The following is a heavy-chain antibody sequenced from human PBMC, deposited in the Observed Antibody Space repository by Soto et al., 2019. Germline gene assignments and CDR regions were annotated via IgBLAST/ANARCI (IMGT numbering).Heavy chain of an antibody. CDR1: GFTFSSYA. CDR3: AKVRRTYYDFWSGYSSLGY. J-gene: IGHJ4*02. D-gene: IGHD3-3*01. Sequence: EVQLLESGGGLVQPGGSLRLSCAASGFTFSSYAMSWVRQAPGKGLEWVSAISGSGGSTYYADSVKGRFTISRDNSKNTLYLQMNSLRAEDTAVYYCAKVRRTYYDFWSGYSSLGYWGQGTLVTVSS. V-gene: IGHV3-23*01. CDR2: ISGSGGST.